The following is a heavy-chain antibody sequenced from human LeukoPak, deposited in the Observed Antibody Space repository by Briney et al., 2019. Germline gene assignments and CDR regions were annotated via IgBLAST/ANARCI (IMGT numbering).Heavy chain of an antibody. D-gene: IGHD1-26*01. CDR1: GFTFSTNA. CDR3: AKDVGKWESLHFFDY. Sequence: GGSLRLSCLTSGFTFSTNAMSWVRQAPGKGLEWISGISGSGASTYYADTVTGRFTISRDNSRNTLYLQMNSLRGDDTAVYYCAKDVGKWESLHFFDYWGQGTLVTVSS. V-gene: IGHV3-23*01. J-gene: IGHJ4*02. CDR2: ISGSGAST.